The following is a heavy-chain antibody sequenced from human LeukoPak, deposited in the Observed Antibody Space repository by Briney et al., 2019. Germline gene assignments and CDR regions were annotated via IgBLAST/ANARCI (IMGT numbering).Heavy chain of an antibody. Sequence: GGFLRLSCAASGFTFGNSWMTWVRQAPGKGLEWVARIKEDGSLKYYVDSVKGRFTISRDNAKNSLYLQMNNLRAEDTALYYCATGRGAYWGQGALVTVSS. D-gene: IGHD4/OR15-4a*01. V-gene: IGHV3-7*01. CDR1: GFTFGNSW. CDR2: IKEDGSLK. J-gene: IGHJ4*02. CDR3: ATGRGAY.